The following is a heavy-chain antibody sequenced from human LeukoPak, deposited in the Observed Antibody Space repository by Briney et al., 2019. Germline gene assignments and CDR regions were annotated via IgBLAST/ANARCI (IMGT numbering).Heavy chain of an antibody. CDR3: ARRVVVARAFDI. Sequence: ASVKVSCKASGYTFTGYYMHWVRQAPGQGLEWMGWINPNSGGTNYAQKVQGRVTMTRDTSISTAYMELSRLRSDDTAVYYCARRVVVARAFDIWGQGTMVTVSS. V-gene: IGHV1-2*02. D-gene: IGHD2-15*01. CDR2: INPNSGGT. CDR1: GYTFTGYY. J-gene: IGHJ3*02.